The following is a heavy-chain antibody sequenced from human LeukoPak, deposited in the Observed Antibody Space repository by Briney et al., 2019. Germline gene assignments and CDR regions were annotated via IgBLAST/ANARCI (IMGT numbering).Heavy chain of an antibody. J-gene: IGHJ4*02. CDR1: GGSISSYY. CDR2: IYYSGST. V-gene: IGHV4-59*12. D-gene: IGHD6-13*01. Sequence: SETLSLTCTVSGGSISSYYWSWIRQPPGKGLEWIGSIYYSGSTYYNPSLKSRVTISVDTSKNQFSLKLSSVTAADTAVYYCASGEQLVGYFDYWGQGTLVTVSS. CDR3: ASGEQLVGYFDY.